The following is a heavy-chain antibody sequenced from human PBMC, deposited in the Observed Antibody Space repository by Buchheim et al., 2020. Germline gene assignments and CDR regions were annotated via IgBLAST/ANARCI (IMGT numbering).Heavy chain of an antibody. Sequence: QLQLQESGSGLVKPSQTLSVTCTVSGGSISNGGFSWNWIRQPPGKGVEWIGCIYYSGDTYYNPSLKSRVTLAVDGSKNQFSLRLTSVTAADAAVYYCVKGSGIYYHLMDVWGQGTT. J-gene: IGHJ6*02. CDR2: IYYSGDT. CDR3: VKGSGIYYHLMDV. V-gene: IGHV4-30-2*01. D-gene: IGHD6-13*01. CDR1: GGSISNGGFS.